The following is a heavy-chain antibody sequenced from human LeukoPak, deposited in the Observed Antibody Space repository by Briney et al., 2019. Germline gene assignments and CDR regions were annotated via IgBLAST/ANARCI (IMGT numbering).Heavy chain of an antibody. CDR2: TYYRSKWYN. D-gene: IGHD5-24*01. V-gene: IGHV6-1*01. J-gene: IGHJ4*02. Sequence: SQTLSLTCAISGDSVSRNSAAWNWIRQSPSRGLEWLGRTYYRSKWYNDYALSVKSRITINPDTSKNQFSLQLKSVTPEATAVYYCARDHQRDGYNPGGVYYFDYWGQGTLVTVSS. CDR3: ARDHQRDGYNPGGVYYFDY. CDR1: GDSVSRNSAA.